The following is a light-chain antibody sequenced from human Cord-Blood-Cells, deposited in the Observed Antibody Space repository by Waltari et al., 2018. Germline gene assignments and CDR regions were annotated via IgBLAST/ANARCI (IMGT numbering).Light chain of an antibody. CDR3: CSYAGSSMV. CDR2: EGS. Sequence: QSALTQPASVSGSPGQSITISCTGTSSDVGSYNLVSWYQQHPGKAPKLMIYEGSKRPSGVSNRVSGCKSGNTASLTISGLQAEDEADYYCCSYAGSSMVFGGGTKLTVL. J-gene: IGLJ2*01. CDR1: SSDVGSYNL. V-gene: IGLV2-23*01.